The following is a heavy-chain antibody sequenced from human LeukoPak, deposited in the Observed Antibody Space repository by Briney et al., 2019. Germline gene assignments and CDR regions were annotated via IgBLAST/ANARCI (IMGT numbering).Heavy chain of an antibody. CDR1: GFTFSTHG. J-gene: IGHJ6*03. CDR3: AKDSPRPNYYYMDV. V-gene: IGHV3-30*02. Sequence: GGSLRLSCAASGFTFSTHGMHWVRQAPDKGLEWVAFIRYDGSKKYYADSVKGQFTISRDNSKNTLYLQMNSLRVADMAVYYCAKDSPRPNYYYMDVWGKGTTVIISS. CDR2: IRYDGSKK.